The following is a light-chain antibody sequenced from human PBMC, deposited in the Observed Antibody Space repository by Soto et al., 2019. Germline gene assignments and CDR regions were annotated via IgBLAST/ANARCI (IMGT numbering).Light chain of an antibody. V-gene: IGLV2-8*01. CDR3: GSFASSNTCV. J-gene: IGLJ3*02. Sequence: QSALTQPPSASGSPGQSVTISCTGTSSDVGAYNYVSWYQQHAGKAPKLVIYEVTKRPSGVPDRLSGSKSANTASLTVSGHQAEDEADYYCGSFASSNTCVFGGGTKVTVL. CDR2: EVT. CDR1: SSDVGAYNY.